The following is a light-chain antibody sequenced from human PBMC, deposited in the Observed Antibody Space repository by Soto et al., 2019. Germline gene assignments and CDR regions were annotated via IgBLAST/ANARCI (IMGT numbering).Light chain of an antibody. CDR1: SSNIGSNT. J-gene: IGLJ1*01. CDR3: AAWDDSLNGRV. CDR2: SNN. V-gene: IGLV1-44*01. Sequence: QSVLTQPPSASGTPGQRVTISCSGSSSNIGSNTVNSYQQLPGTAPKLLIYSNNQRPSGVPDRFSGSKSGTSASLAISGLQSEDEADYYCAAWDDSLNGRVFGTGTKVTVL.